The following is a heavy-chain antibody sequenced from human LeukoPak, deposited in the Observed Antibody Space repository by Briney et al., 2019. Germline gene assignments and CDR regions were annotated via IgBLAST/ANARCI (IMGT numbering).Heavy chain of an antibody. V-gene: IGHV4-39*01. D-gene: IGHD1-26*01. J-gene: IGHJ4*02. CDR1: GGSISSSSYY. Sequence: SETLSLTCTVSGGSISSSSYYWGWIRQPPGKGLEWIGSIYYSGSTYYNPSLKSRVTISVDTSKNQFSLKLSSVTAADTAVYYCARCAGVGAFDYWGQGTLVTVSS. CDR3: ARCAGVGAFDY. CDR2: IYYSGST.